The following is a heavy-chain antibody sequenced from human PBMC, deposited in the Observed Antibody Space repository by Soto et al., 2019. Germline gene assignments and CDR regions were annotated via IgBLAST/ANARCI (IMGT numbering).Heavy chain of an antibody. D-gene: IGHD1-26*01. V-gene: IGHV1-18*01. CDR3: ARAYSGSYYSTH. CDR1: SYTFTSYG. Sequence: ASVKVSCKASSYTFTSYGISWVRQAPGQGLEWMGWISAYNGNTNYAQKLQGRVTMTTDTSTSTAYMELRSLRSEDTAVYYCARAYSGSYYSTHWGQGTLVTVSS. J-gene: IGHJ4*02. CDR2: ISAYNGNT.